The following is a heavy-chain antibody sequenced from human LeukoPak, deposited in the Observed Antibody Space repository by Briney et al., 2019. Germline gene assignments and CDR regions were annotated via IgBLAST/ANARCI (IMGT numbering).Heavy chain of an antibody. J-gene: IGHJ4*02. D-gene: IGHD3-3*01. Sequence: ASVKVSCKASGYTFTGYYMHWVRQAPGQGLEWMGWINPNSGGTNYAQKFQGRVTMTRDTSISTAYMELSRLRSDDTAVYYCARGNPVDFWSGYTPYYFDYWGQGTLVTVSS. CDR1: GYTFTGYY. CDR3: ARGNPVDFWSGYTPYYFDY. CDR2: INPNSGGT. V-gene: IGHV1-2*02.